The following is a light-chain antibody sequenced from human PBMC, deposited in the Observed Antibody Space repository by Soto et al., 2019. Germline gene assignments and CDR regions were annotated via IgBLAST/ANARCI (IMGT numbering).Light chain of an antibody. CDR3: QQYNSWPPIT. CDR2: GAS. J-gene: IGKJ5*01. CDR1: QSITTK. V-gene: IGKV3-15*01. Sequence: EIAMTQSPATLSVPPGERATLSCRANQSITTKLAWYQQKPGQAPRLLIYGASTRATGIPARFSGSGSGTELTLTISSLQSEDSAIYCCQQYNSWPPITFGQGTRLEIK.